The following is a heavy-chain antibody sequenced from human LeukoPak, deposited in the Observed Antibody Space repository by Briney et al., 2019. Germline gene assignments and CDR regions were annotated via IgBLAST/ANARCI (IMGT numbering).Heavy chain of an antibody. CDR3: AVNYYDSSGYCPGGY. J-gene: IGHJ4*02. CDR2: INWNGGST. Sequence: PGGSLRLSCAASGFTFGDYGMSWVRQAPGKGLEWVSGINWNGGSTGYADSVKGRFTISRGNAKNSLYLQMNSLRAEDTALYYCAVNYYDSSGYCPGGYWGQGTLVTVSS. CDR1: GFTFGDYG. D-gene: IGHD3-22*01. V-gene: IGHV3-20*04.